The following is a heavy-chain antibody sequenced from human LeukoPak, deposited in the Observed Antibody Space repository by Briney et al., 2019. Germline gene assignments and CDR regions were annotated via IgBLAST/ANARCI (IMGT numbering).Heavy chain of an antibody. D-gene: IGHD5-18*01. V-gene: IGHV1-46*01. J-gene: IGHJ4*02. CDR1: GYTFTNNY. CDR3: AGMDMDPAMVTNYLDH. Sequence: ASVKISFKASGYTFTNNYMHWVRQAPGQGLEWMGVIHPSGSSTNYAQRFQGRGTMTKDMSTSTVYIELSSLRSEDTAVYYCAGMDMDPAMVTNYLDHWGQGTLVTVSS. CDR2: IHPSGSST.